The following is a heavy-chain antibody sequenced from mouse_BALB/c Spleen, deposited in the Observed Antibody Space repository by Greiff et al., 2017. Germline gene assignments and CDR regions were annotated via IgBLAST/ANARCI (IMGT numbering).Heavy chain of an antibody. Sequence: EVQLVESGGGLVQPGGSRKLSCAASGFSFSSFGMHWVRQAPEKGLEWVANISSGSSTIYYADTVKGRFTISRDNPRTTLFLQMTSLRSEDTAMYCCTRSTEDYFAYWGQGTTLTVSS. CDR2: ISSGSSTI. CDR3: TRSTEDYFAY. J-gene: IGHJ2*01. V-gene: IGHV5-17*02. CDR1: GFSFSSFG.